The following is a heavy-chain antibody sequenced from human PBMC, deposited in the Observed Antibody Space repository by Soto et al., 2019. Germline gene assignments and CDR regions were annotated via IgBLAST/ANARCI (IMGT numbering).Heavy chain of an antibody. J-gene: IGHJ6*02. Sequence: ASVKVSCKASGYTFTNYGISWVRQAPGQGLEWMGWISGYNGKTSYAQKLQGRVTMTTDTSTTTAYMELRSLRSDDTAVFYCAREGLGIYYYNGMDVWGQGTTVTVSS. CDR3: AREGLGIYYYNGMDV. CDR2: ISGYNGKT. V-gene: IGHV1-18*01. CDR1: GYTFTNYG. D-gene: IGHD6-19*01.